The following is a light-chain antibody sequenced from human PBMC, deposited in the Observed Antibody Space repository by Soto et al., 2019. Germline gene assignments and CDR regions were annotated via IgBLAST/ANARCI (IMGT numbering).Light chain of an antibody. J-gene: IGKJ1*01. Sequence: DIQMTQSPSSLSASVGDRVTITCRASQTITSYLNWYHQKPGKAPKRLIYGASKLQSGVPSRFSGSGSGTDFTLTISSLQPEDFATYYCQQSHSPPHTFGQGTKVEVK. CDR1: QTITSY. CDR2: GAS. CDR3: QQSHSPPHT. V-gene: IGKV1-39*01.